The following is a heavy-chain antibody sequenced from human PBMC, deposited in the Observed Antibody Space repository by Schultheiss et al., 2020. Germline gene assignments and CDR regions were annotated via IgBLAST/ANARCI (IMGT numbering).Heavy chain of an antibody. Sequence: GESLKIACAASGFTFSSYAMSWVRQAPGKGLEWVSAISGSGGSTYYADSVKGRFTISRDNSKNTLYLQMNSLRAEDTAVYYCANDLVATIPYYYYGMDVWGQGTTVTVSS. D-gene: IGHD5-12*01. J-gene: IGHJ6*02. V-gene: IGHV3-23*01. CDR2: ISGSGGST. CDR3: ANDLVATIPYYYYGMDV. CDR1: GFTFSSYA.